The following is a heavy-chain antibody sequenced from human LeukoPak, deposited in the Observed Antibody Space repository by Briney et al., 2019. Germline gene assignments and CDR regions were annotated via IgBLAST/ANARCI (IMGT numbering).Heavy chain of an antibody. D-gene: IGHD3-9*01. Sequence: SSETLSLTCTVSGGSISSGSYYWSWIRQPAGKGLEWIGRIYTSGSTNYNPSLKSRVTISVDTSKNQFSLKLSSVTAADTAVYYCARTGYDILTGYRAKQYYFDYWGQGTLVTVSS. V-gene: IGHV4-61*02. CDR1: GGSISSGSYY. CDR2: IYTSGST. J-gene: IGHJ4*02. CDR3: ARTGYDILTGYRAKQYYFDY.